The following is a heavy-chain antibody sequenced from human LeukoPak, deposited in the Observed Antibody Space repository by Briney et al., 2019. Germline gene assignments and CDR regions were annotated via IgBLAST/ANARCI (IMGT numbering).Heavy chain of an antibody. CDR1: GFTLRSYD. CDR3: ARDWGAYYHFFDY. CDR2: IKQDGSER. D-gene: IGHD3-22*01. V-gene: IGHV3-7*01. J-gene: IGHJ4*02. Sequence: PGGSLRLSCAASGFTLRSYDMSWVRQAPGKGLEWVGNIKQDGSERNYVDSVKGRFTISRDNAKKSLYLQMNSLRAEDTAVYYCARDWGAYYHFFDYWGQGTLVTASS.